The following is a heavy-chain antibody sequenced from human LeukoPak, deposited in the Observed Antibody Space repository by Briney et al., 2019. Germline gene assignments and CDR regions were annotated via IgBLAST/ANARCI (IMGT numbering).Heavy chain of an antibody. CDR2: IYYSGST. CDR3: ARLTQDDFWSGYPYYFDY. Sequence: GSLRLSCTVSGGSISSYYWSWIRQPPGKGLEWIGYIYYSGSTNYNPSLKSRVTISVDTSKNQFSLKLSSVTAADTAVYYCARLTQDDFWSGYPYYFDYWGQGTLVTVSS. CDR1: GGSISSYY. V-gene: IGHV4-59*01. D-gene: IGHD3-3*01. J-gene: IGHJ4*02.